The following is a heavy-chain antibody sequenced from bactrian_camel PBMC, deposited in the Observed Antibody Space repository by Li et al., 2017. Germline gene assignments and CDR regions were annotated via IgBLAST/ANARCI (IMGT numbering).Heavy chain of an antibody. CDR3: AQGESGGNPAKFSGRYTY. Sequence: HVQLVESGGGLVQAGGSLRLSCQASGLTFSAYYISWVRRAPGKGLEWICSIYSTSDTSYYTDSVKGRFTISRDNAKNTLYLQMNSLKPEDTASYYCAQGESGGNPAKFSGRYTYWGRGPRSPSP. V-gene: IGHV3-2*01. CDR2: IYSTSDTS. CDR1: GLTFSAYY. J-gene: IGHJ4*01. D-gene: IGHD2*01.